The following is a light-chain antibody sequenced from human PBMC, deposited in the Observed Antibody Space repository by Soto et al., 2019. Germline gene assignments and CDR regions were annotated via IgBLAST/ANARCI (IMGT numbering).Light chain of an antibody. V-gene: IGKV3D-20*02. Sequence: EIVLTQSPDTLSLSPGESATLSCRASQSVRSSYLAWYQQTPGQTPRLLIYAASSRATGIPDRLSGSGSGTDFSLTISRLEAEDFAVYYCQQRNNWPWTFGQGTKVHI. CDR2: AAS. CDR1: QSVRSSY. J-gene: IGKJ1*01. CDR3: QQRNNWPWT.